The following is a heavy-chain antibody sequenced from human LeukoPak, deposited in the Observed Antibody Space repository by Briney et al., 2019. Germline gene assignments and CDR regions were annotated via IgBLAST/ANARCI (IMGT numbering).Heavy chain of an antibody. Sequence: GGSLRLSCAASGFTFSSYWMSWVRQAPGKGLEWVAFTRYDGSNKYYADSVKGRFTISRDNSKNTLYLKMNSLRAEDTAVYYCAKGHGWEASYYYYMDVWGKGTTVTISS. J-gene: IGHJ6*03. V-gene: IGHV3-30*02. CDR3: AKGHGWEASYYYYMDV. CDR2: TRYDGSNK. CDR1: GFTFSSYW. D-gene: IGHD1-26*01.